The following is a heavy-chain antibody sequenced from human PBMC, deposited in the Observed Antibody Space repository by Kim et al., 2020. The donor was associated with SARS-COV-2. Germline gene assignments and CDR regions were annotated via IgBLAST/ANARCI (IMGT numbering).Heavy chain of an antibody. D-gene: IGHD2-2*01. J-gene: IGHJ5*02. V-gene: IGHV4-34*01. CDR3: ARGRVVVPAAKWFDP. Sequence: PSLKSRVTISVDTSKNQFSLKLSSVTAADTAVYYCARGRVVVPAAKWFDPWGQGTLVTVSS.